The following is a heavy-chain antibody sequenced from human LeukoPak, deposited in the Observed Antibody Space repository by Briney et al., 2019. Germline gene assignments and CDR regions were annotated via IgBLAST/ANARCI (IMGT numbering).Heavy chain of an antibody. Sequence: PSETLSVTCAVYGGSFSGYYWSWIRQPPGKGLEWIGEINHSGSTNYNPSLKSRVTISVDTSKNQFSLKLSSVTAADTAVYYCARANRYYYYYGMDVWGQGTTVTVSS. J-gene: IGHJ6*02. CDR1: GGSFSGYY. CDR2: INHSGST. V-gene: IGHV4-34*01. CDR3: ARANRYYYYYGMDV.